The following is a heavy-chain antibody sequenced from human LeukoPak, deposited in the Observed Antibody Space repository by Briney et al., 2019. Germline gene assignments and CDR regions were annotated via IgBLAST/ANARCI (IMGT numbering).Heavy chain of an antibody. CDR1: GGTFSSYA. D-gene: IGHD4-17*01. Sequence: SVKVSCKASGGTFSSYAISWVRQAPGQGLEWMGGIIPIFGTANYAQKFQGRVTITTDESTSTAYMELSSLRSEDTAVYYCARGAGVPVTTGWYFDLWGRGTLVTVSS. CDR2: IIPIFGTA. V-gene: IGHV1-69*05. CDR3: ARGAGVPVTTGWYFDL. J-gene: IGHJ2*01.